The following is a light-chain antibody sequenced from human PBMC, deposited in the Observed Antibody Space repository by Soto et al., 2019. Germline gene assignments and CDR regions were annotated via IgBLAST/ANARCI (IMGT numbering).Light chain of an antibody. CDR3: QQYNNWLGT. V-gene: IGKV3-20*01. CDR2: DAS. J-gene: IGKJ1*01. CDR1: QSVGSIY. Sequence: EVVWTQSPGTLSLSPGERATLSCRASQSVGSIYLAWYQQRPGQAPRLLIYDASNRATGIPARFSGSGSGTEFTLTISRLEPEDFAVYYCQQYNNWLGTFGQGTKVDIK.